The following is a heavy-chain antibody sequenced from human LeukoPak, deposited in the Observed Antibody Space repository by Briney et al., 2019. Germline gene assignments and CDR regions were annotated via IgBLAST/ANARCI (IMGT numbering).Heavy chain of an antibody. Sequence: ASVKVSCKASGYTFTGYFIHWVRQAPGQGLEWMGWINPDSGGTNYAQKFQGRVTMTRDTSISTAYMELSRLRSDDTAVYYCARYSLDYINWFDPWGQGTLVTVSS. CDR1: GYTFTGYF. V-gene: IGHV1-2*02. D-gene: IGHD4-11*01. J-gene: IGHJ5*02. CDR2: INPDSGGT. CDR3: ARYSLDYINWFDP.